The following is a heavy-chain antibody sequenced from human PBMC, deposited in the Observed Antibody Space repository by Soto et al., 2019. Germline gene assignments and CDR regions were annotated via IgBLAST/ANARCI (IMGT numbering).Heavy chain of an antibody. J-gene: IGHJ6*02. V-gene: IGHV1-18*01. CDR1: GYTFTSYG. D-gene: IGHD3-10*01. CDR3: ARDPWFGELSQRYYYYYGMDV. CDR2: IRAYNGNT. Sequence: QVQLVQSGAEVKKPGASVKVSCKASGYTFTSYGISWVRQAPGQGLEWMGWIRAYNGNTNYAQKLQGRVTMTTDTSTSTAYMELRSLRSDDTAVYYCARDPWFGELSQRYYYYYGMDVWGQGTTVTVSS.